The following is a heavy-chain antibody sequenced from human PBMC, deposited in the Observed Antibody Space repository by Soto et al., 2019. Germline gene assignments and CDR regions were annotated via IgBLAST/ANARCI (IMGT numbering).Heavy chain of an antibody. V-gene: IGHV6-1*01. J-gene: IGHJ6*02. CDR2: TYYRSKWYN. D-gene: IGHD6-19*01. CDR1: GDSVSSNSAA. Sequence: SQTLSLTCAISGDSVSSNSAAWNWIRQSPSRGLEWPGRTYYRSKWYNDYAVSVKSRITINPDTSKNQLSLQLNSVTPEDTAVYYCARDRRIAVAGSYYYYGMDVWGQGTTVTVSS. CDR3: ARDRRIAVAGSYYYYGMDV.